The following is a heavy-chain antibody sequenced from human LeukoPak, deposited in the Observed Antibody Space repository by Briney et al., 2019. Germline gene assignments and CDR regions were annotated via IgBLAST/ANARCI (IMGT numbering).Heavy chain of an antibody. J-gene: IGHJ4*02. CDR3: ARDKMGVEIDY. V-gene: IGHV4-31*03. Sequence: SQTLSLTCTVSGGSISSGGYYWSWIRQHPGKGLEWIVYIYSGSTYYNPSLKSRVTISVDTSKNQFSLKLSSVTAADTAVYYCARDKMGVEIDYWGQGTLVTVSS. CDR1: GGSISSGGYY. CDR2: IYSGST. D-gene: IGHD2-8*01.